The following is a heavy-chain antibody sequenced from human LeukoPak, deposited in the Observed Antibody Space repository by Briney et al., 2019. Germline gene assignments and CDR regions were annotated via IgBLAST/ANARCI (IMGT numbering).Heavy chain of an antibody. D-gene: IGHD3-3*01. Sequence: PSETLSLTCAVYGGSFSGYYWSWIRQPPGKGLEWIGEINHSGSTNYNPSLESRVTISVDTSKNQLSLKLTSVTAADTAVYYCASIDFGWGQGTLVTVSS. CDR3: ASIDFG. CDR1: GGSFSGYY. CDR2: INHSGST. J-gene: IGHJ4*02. V-gene: IGHV4-34*01.